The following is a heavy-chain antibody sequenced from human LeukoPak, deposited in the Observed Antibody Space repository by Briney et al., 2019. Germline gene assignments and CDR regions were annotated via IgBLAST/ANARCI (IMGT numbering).Heavy chain of an antibody. CDR2: IKQDGSEK. CDR1: GFTFSTYG. D-gene: IGHD3-16*02. J-gene: IGHJ4*02. CDR3: AREVDYRYLDY. Sequence: GSLRLSCAASGFTFSTYGMHWVRQAPGKGLEWVANIKQDGSEKYYVDSVKGRFTISRENAKNSLYLQMNSLRADDTAVYYCAREVDYRYLDYWGQGTLVTVSS. V-gene: IGHV3-7*01.